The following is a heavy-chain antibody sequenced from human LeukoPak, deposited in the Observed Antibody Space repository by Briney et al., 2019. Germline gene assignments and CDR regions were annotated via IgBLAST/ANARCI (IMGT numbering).Heavy chain of an antibody. CDR3: ARVVGATTNYYYYGMDV. V-gene: IGHV3-7*01. J-gene: IGHJ6*02. Sequence: GGSLRLSCAASGFTFSSYWMSWVRQAPGKGLEWVANIKQDGSEKYYVDSVEGRFTISRDNAKNSLYLQMNSLRAEDTAAYYCARVVGATTNYYYYGMDVWGQGTTVTVSS. D-gene: IGHD1-26*01. CDR1: GFTFSSYW. CDR2: IKQDGSEK.